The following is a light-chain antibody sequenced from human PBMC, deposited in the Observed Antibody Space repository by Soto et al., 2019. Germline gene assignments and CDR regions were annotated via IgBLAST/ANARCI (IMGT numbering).Light chain of an antibody. CDR2: DVS. V-gene: IGLV2-14*03. Sequence: QSVLTQAASVSGTPGQSITISCTGTSTDIGDYNYVSWYQQHPGKAPKVMIYDVSNRPSGVSNRFSGSKSGTTASLTISGLQTDDEADYYCSSYTSSNTVIFGGGTKVTVL. CDR1: STDIGDYNY. CDR3: SSYTSSNTVI. J-gene: IGLJ2*01.